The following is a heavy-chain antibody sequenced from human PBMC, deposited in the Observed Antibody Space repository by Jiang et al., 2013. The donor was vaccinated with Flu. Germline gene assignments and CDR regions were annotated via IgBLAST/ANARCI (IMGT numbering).Heavy chain of an antibody. CDR1: GDSVSSNSAA. CDR3: ARADPPAVFWSGCFDY. CDR2: TYYRSKWYN. J-gene: IGHJ4*02. Sequence: QTLSLTCAISGDSVSSNSAAWNWIRQSPSRGLEWLGRTYYRSKWYNDYAVSVKSRITINPDTSKNQFSLQLNSVTPEDTAVYYCARADPPAVFWSGCFDYWGQGTLVTVSS. V-gene: IGHV6-1*01. D-gene: IGHD3-3*01.